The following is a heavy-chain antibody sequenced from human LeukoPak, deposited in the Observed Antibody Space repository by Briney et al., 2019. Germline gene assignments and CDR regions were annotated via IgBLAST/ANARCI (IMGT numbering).Heavy chain of an antibody. CDR2: IYYSGST. CDR1: GGSISSYY. J-gene: IGHJ3*02. V-gene: IGHV4-59*01. D-gene: IGHD6-19*01. Sequence: SETLSLTCTVSGGSISSYYWSWIRQPPGKGLEWIGYIYYSGSTNYNPSLKSRVTISVDTSKNQFSLKLSSVIAADTAVYYCASGWYRAFDIWGQGTMVTVSS. CDR3: ASGWYRAFDI.